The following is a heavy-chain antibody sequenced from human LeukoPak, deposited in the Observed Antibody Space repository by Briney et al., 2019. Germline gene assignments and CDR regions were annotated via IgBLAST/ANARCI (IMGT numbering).Heavy chain of an antibody. J-gene: IGHJ4*02. CDR1: GGSFSGYY. CDR2: INHSGST. CDR3: ARVSSYGATDY. Sequence: SETLSLTCAVYGGSFSGYYWSWIRQPPGKGLEWIGEINHSGSTNYNPSLKSRVTISVDTSKNQLSLKLSSVTAADTAVYYCARVSSYGATDYWGQGTLVTVSS. V-gene: IGHV4-34*01. D-gene: IGHD4-17*01.